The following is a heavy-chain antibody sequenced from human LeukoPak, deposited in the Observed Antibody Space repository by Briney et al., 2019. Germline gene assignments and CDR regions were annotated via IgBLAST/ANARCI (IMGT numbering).Heavy chain of an antibody. Sequence: PSDTLSLTCTVSGGSLSSYYWSWIRQPPAKGRERIGYIYYSGSTNYNPSLKRRVTISVDRSKNQFSLKLDSVAAADRGLYYFSRIPSLGVGWYFIFLGRRGLATVSS. J-gene: IGHJ2*01. D-gene: IGHD7-27*01. V-gene: IGHV4-59*07. CDR2: IYYSGST. CDR1: GGSLSSYY. CDR3: SRIPSLGVGWYFIF.